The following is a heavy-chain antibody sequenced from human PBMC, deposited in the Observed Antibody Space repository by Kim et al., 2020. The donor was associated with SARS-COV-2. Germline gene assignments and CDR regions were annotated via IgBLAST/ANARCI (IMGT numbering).Heavy chain of an antibody. D-gene: IGHD3-16*01. V-gene: IGHV3-9*01. CDR1: GFTFHDYP. CDR3: ARGACNKYDWLDH. CDR2: ISWNSVST. J-gene: IGHJ5*02. Sequence: GGSLRLSCAASGFTFHDYPMCWVRQTPRQGLEWVSPISWNSVSTSYADSVKGRFTVSRDNSKNSLYLQMTSLRTEDTALYYCARGACNKYDWLDHLGQG.